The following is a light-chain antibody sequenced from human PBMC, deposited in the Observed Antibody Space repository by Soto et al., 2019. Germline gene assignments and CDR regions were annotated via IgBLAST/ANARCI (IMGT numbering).Light chain of an antibody. CDR1: SSDVGGYNY. CDR2: EVS. CDR3: NSYTSSSTLDV. J-gene: IGLJ1*01. Sequence: QSALTQPASVSGSPGQSITISCTGTSSDVGGYNYVSWYQQHPGKAPKLMIYEVSNRPSGVSNRFSGSESGNTASLTISGLQAEDEADYYCNSYTSSSTLDVFGTGTKVTVL. V-gene: IGLV2-14*01.